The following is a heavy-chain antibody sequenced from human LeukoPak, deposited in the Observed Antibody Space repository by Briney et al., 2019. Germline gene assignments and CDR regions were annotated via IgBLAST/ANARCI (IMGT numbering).Heavy chain of an antibody. Sequence: GGSLRLSCAASGFTFSSYGMHWVRQAPGKGLEWVAVIWYGGSNKYYADSVKGRFTISRDNSKNTLYLQMNSLRAEDTAVYYCAKDHSPWYSSANRLDPWGQGTLVTVSS. CDR1: GFTFSSYG. J-gene: IGHJ5*02. V-gene: IGHV3-30*02. CDR2: IWYGGSNK. D-gene: IGHD6-19*01. CDR3: AKDHSPWYSSANRLDP.